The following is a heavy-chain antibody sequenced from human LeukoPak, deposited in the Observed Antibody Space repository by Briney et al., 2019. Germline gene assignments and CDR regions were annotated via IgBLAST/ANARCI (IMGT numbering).Heavy chain of an antibody. CDR1: GFTFSSYS. D-gene: IGHD4-17*01. CDR2: ISSSSSTI. CDR3: ARDRVTSVTTSYGMDV. V-gene: IGHV3-48*02. Sequence: SGGSLRLSCAASGFTFSSYSMNWVRQAPGKGLEWVSYISSSSSTIYYADSVKGRFTISRDNAKNSLYLQMSSLRDEDTAVYYCARDRVTSVTTSYGMDVWGQGTTVTVSS. J-gene: IGHJ6*02.